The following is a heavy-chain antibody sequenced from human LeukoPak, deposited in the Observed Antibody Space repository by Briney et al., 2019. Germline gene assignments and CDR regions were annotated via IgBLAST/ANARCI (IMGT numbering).Heavy chain of an antibody. D-gene: IGHD3-22*01. Sequence: SETLSLTCTVSGGSISSSSYYWGWIRQPPGKGLEWIGSIYYSGSTYYNPSLKSRVTISVDTSKNQFSLKLSSVTAADTAVYYCARRSGRYDSSGPYYFDYWGQGTLVTVSS. J-gene: IGHJ4*02. CDR1: GGSISSSSYY. CDR2: IYYSGST. V-gene: IGHV4-39*01. CDR3: ARRSGRYDSSGPYYFDY.